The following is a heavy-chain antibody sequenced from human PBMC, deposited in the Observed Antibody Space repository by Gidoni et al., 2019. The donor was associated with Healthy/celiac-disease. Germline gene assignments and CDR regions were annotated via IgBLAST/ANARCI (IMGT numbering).Heavy chain of an antibody. CDR3: ARDGHDFWSGPKHRFDP. J-gene: IGHJ5*02. CDR1: GGSISSSNW. D-gene: IGHD3-3*01. V-gene: IGHV4-4*02. CDR2: IYHSGST. Sequence: QVQLQESGPGLVKPSGTLSLTCAVSGGSISSSNWWSWVRQPPGKGLEWIGEIYHSGSTNYNPSLKSRVTISVDKSKNQFSLKLSSVTAADTAVYYCARDGHDFWSGPKHRFDPWGQGTLVTVSS.